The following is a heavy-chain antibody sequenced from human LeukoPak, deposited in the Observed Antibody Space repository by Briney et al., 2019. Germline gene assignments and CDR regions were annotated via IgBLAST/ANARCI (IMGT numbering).Heavy chain of an antibody. V-gene: IGHV1-24*01. Sequence: ASVKVSCKVSGYTLTELSMHWVRQAPGKGLEWMGGFDPEDGGTIYAQKFQGRVTMTEDTSTDTAYMELSSLRSEDTAVYYCATDAGYCSSTSCPKVVSAFDIWGQGTMVTVSS. CDR2: FDPEDGGT. CDR1: GYTLTELS. CDR3: ATDAGYCSSTSCPKVVSAFDI. D-gene: IGHD2-2*01. J-gene: IGHJ3*02.